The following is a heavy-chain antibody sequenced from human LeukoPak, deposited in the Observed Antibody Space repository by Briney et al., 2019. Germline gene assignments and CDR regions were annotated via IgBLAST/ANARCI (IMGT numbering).Heavy chain of an antibody. CDR1: GFTFSDYY. V-gene: IGHV3-11*06. D-gene: IGHD3-10*01. CDR3: ARAGGPEGWFDP. Sequence: GGSLRLSCAVSGFTFSDYYMSWIRQAPGKGLEWVSYISSSGDYATYADSVKGRFTTSRDNAKNTLYLQMNSLRAEDTAVYYCARAGGPEGWFDPWGQGTLVTVSS. CDR2: ISSSGDYA. J-gene: IGHJ5*02.